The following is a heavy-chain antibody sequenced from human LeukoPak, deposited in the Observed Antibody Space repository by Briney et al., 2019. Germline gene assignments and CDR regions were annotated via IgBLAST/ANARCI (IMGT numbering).Heavy chain of an antibody. CDR3: ARGIVVVPAATDGMDV. J-gene: IGHJ6*04. Sequence: PSETLSLTCTVSGGSVSSGSYYWSWIRRPPGKGLEWIGYIYYSGSTNYNPSLKSRVTISVDTSKNQFSLKLSSVTAADTAVYYCARGIVVVPAATDGMDVWGKGTTVTVSS. CDR2: IYYSGST. V-gene: IGHV4-61*01. CDR1: GGSVSSGSYY. D-gene: IGHD2-2*01.